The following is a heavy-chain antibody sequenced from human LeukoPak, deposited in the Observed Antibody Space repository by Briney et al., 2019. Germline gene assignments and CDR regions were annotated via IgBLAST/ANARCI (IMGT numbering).Heavy chain of an antibody. CDR2: ISAYNGNT. D-gene: IGHD6-19*01. CDR1: GYTFTSYG. Sequence: ASVKVSCKASGYTFTSYGISWVRQDPGQGLEWMGWISAYNGNTNYAQKLQGRVTMTTDTSTSTAYMELRSLRSDDTAVYYCARTVGSSGWYGYNWFDPWGQGTLVTVSS. J-gene: IGHJ5*02. CDR3: ARTVGSSGWYGYNWFDP. V-gene: IGHV1-18*01.